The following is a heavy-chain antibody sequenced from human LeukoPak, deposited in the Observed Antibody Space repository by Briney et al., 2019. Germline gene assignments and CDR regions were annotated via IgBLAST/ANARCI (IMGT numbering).Heavy chain of an antibody. J-gene: IGHJ5*02. CDR1: GGSFSGYY. CDR2: INHSGST. V-gene: IGHV4-34*01. CDR3: ARRRSGSCIDP. Sequence: SETLSLTCAVYGGSFSGYYWSWIRQPPGKGLEWIGEINHSGSTNYNPSLKSRVTISVDTSKNQFSLKLSSVTAADTAVYYCARRRSGSCIDPWGQGTLVTVSS. D-gene: IGHD1-26*01.